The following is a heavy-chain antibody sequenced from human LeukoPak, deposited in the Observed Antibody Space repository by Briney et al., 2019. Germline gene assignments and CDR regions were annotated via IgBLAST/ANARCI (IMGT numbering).Heavy chain of an antibody. CDR1: GFTFSSYG. D-gene: IGHD1-26*01. J-gene: IGHJ4*02. Sequence: GGSLRLSCAASGFTFSSYGMHWVRQAPGKGLEWVAVISYDGSNKYYADSVKGRFTISRDNSKNTLCLQMNSLRAEDTAVYYCVGGAGTDFDYWGQGTLVTVSS. CDR3: VGGAGTDFDY. V-gene: IGHV3-30*03. CDR2: ISYDGSNK.